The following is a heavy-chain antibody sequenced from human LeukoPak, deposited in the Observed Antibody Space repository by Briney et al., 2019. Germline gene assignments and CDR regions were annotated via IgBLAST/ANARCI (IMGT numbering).Heavy chain of an antibody. V-gene: IGHV4-59*02. D-gene: IGHD3-22*01. Sequence: PSETLSLTCTVSGVSVTSHYWSWIRQPPGKGLEWIGYIYYRGSTNYNPSLKSRVTISVDTSKNQFSLKLSSVTAADTAVYYCARSTYYYDSSGYYYDYWGQGTLVTVSS. CDR3: ARSTYYYDSSGYYYDY. CDR2: IYYRGST. J-gene: IGHJ4*02. CDR1: GVSVTSHY.